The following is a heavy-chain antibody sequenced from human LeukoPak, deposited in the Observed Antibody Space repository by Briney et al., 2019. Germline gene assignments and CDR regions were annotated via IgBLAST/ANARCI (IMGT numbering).Heavy chain of an antibody. V-gene: IGHV3-11*03. CDR1: GFTFSDEY. J-gene: IGHJ4*02. Sequence: PGGALRRSCAASGFTFSDEYMSWIRQAPGKGLEWVTYISNSGSYTNYADSVKGRFTISRDNAKNSLYLQMNSLRAEDTAVYYCARSRGAGPGAYFDYWGQGTLITVSS. CDR2: ISNSGSYT. CDR3: ARSRGAGPGAYFDY. D-gene: IGHD6-19*01.